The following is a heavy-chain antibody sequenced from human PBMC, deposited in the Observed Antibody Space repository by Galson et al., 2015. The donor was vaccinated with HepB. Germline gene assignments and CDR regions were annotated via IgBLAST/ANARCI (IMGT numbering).Heavy chain of an antibody. CDR3: ANRYSSSWYEDDAFDI. J-gene: IGHJ3*02. D-gene: IGHD6-13*01. Sequence: SVKVSCKASGYTFTSYGISWVRQAPGQGLEWMGWISAYNANTNYAQKFQGRVTMTTDTSTTTAYMELRSLRSDDAAVYYCANRYSSSWYEDDAFDIWGQGTMVTVSS. V-gene: IGHV1-18*01. CDR2: ISAYNANT. CDR1: GYTFTSYG.